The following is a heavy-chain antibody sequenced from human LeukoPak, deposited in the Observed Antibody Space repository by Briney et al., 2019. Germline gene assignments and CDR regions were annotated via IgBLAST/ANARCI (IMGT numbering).Heavy chain of an antibody. V-gene: IGHV4-39*01. Sequence: SETLSLTCTVSGGSISSSSYYWGWIRQPPEKGLEWIGSIYYSGSTYYNPSLKSRVTISVDTSKNQFSLKLSSVTAADTAVYYCARQSSSSSNWFDPWGQGTLVTVSS. CDR3: ARQSSSSSNWFDP. CDR1: GGSISSSSYY. J-gene: IGHJ5*02. D-gene: IGHD6-6*01. CDR2: IYYSGST.